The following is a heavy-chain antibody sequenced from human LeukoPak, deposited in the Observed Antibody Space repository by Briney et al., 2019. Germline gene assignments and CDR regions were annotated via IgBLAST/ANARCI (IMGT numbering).Heavy chain of an antibody. D-gene: IGHD2-15*01. CDR3: ARDRKYCRDDACYSSSDS. CDR2: ILPILLA. V-gene: IGHV1-69*10. Sequence: SLKDSCKDFGDTFGRHGINWVRQAPGQGLEWRGRILPILLANDAQKFQCRVTITVDRSTTTAYIELSSLTSEDTAVYYCARDRKYCRDDACYSSSDSWGQGTLVTVSS. CDR1: GDTFGRHG. J-gene: IGHJ4*02.